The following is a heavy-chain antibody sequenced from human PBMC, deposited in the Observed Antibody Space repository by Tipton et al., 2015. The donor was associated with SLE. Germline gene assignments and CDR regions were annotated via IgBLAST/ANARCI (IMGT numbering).Heavy chain of an antibody. CDR2: IYSSGST. D-gene: IGHD7-27*01. V-gene: IGHV4-4*08. Sequence: TLSLTCTVSGASISDHYWTWIRQPPGKGLEWIGYIYSSGSTTYTPSLKSRVTISVGTSTNQLSLRLTSVTAADTAVYYCTRQRGTAYYYYHMDVWGKGTTVTVSS. CDR3: TRQRGTAYYYYHMDV. J-gene: IGHJ6*03. CDR1: GASISDHY.